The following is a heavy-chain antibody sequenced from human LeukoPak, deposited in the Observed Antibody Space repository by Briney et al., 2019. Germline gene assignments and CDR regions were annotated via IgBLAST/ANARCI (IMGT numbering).Heavy chain of an antibody. D-gene: IGHD1-7*01. CDR1: GFTFSSYA. V-gene: IGHV3-30-3*01. J-gene: IGHJ5*02. CDR2: ISYDGSNK. Sequence: GGSLRLSCAASGFTFSSYAMHWVRQAPGKGLEWVAVISYDGSNKYYADSVKGRFTISRDNSKNTLYLQMNSLRAEDTAVYYCAKAGKRYNWNYVTGFDPWGQGTLVTVSS. CDR3: AKAGKRYNWNYVTGFDP.